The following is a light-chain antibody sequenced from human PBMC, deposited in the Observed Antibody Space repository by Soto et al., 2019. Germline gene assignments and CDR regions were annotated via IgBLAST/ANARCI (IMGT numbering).Light chain of an antibody. CDR2: DND. CDR3: GTWDSSLSAVV. J-gene: IGLJ3*02. V-gene: IGLV1-51*01. CDR1: TSNIGNNY. Sequence: QSVLTQPPSVSAAPGQRVTISCSGSTSNIGNNYVSWYQQLPGKAPKLLIYDNDKRPSGIPDRFFGSKSDTSATLGITGLQTGDEADYYCGTWDSSLSAVVFGGGTKLTVL.